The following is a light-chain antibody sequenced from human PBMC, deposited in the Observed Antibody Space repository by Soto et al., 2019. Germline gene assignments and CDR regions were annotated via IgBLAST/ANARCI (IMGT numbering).Light chain of an antibody. CDR2: GAS. Sequence: ESVLTQSPVTLSLSPGERATLSCRASQNISTTFLAWYQQKPGQAPRLLIYGASSRATGVPDRFSGSGSGTDFTLAISRLAPDDFAVYYCQRYGRSPTWTFGQGTKVDIK. V-gene: IGKV3-20*01. J-gene: IGKJ1*01. CDR3: QRYGRSPTWT. CDR1: QNISTTF.